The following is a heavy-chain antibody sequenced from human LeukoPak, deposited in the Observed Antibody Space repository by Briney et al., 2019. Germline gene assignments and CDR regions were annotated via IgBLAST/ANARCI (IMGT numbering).Heavy chain of an antibody. J-gene: IGHJ6*02. CDR2: ISGSGGGT. CDR3: ARDSSGGGGMDV. D-gene: IGHD6-19*01. V-gene: IGHV3-23*01. Sequence: AGGSLRLSCAASGFTFTFYAMSWVRQAPGKGLEWVSGISGSGGGTYYADSVKGRLTISGDNSKNTLYLQMNSLRAEDTAVYHCARDSSGGGGMDVWGQGTTVTVSS. CDR1: GFTFTFYA.